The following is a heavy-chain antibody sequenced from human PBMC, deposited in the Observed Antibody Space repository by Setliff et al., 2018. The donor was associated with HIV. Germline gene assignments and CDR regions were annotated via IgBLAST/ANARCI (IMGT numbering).Heavy chain of an antibody. Sequence: PGASLKISCRGFGYSFGDYWIGWVRQKPGKGLEWMGIIFPADSDTRVSPSFQGQVSISADRSTYAAFLQWTSLKASDTGMYFCARHRVDTSMLVVKSPGAFDLWGQGTLVTVSS. CDR1: GYSFGDYW. CDR2: IFPADSDT. V-gene: IGHV5-51*01. J-gene: IGHJ3*01. CDR3: ARHRVDTSMLVVKSPGAFDL. D-gene: IGHD3-22*01.